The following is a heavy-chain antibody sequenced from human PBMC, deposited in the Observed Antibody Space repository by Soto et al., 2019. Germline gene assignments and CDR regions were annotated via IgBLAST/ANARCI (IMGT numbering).Heavy chain of an antibody. J-gene: IGHJ4*02. CDR3: AREEVSGAQYYFDY. CDR1: GGSFNSFY. D-gene: IGHD1-26*01. Sequence: SETLSLTCAVYGGSFNSFYWSWIRQAPGKGLEWIGEINHRGTTNFNPSFRSRVIISVDTSKNQVSLNLTSVTAADAGLYYCAREEVSGAQYYFDYWAQGTLVTSPQ. V-gene: IGHV4-34*01. CDR2: INHRGTT.